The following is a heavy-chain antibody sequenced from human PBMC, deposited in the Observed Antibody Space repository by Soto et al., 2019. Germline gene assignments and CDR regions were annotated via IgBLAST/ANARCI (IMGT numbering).Heavy chain of an antibody. Sequence: GASVKVSCKAFGYTFTKFHIHWGRQAPGQGLEWMGMIDPSGGVTRDAQRFQGRITMTSDTSTSSVYMELRGLTSEDTAVYYCARYVIGHDNYDTLRYYFDHWGPGTLVTVSS. CDR2: IDPSGGVT. D-gene: IGHD3-16*01. CDR3: ARYVIGHDNYDTLRYYFDH. V-gene: IGHV1-46*01. CDR1: GYTFTKFH. J-gene: IGHJ4*02.